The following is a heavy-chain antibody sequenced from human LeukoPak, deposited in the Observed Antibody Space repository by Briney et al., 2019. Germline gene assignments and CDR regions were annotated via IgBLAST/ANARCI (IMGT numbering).Heavy chain of an antibody. D-gene: IGHD5-24*01. CDR2: MKQDGSET. V-gene: IGHV3-7*01. Sequence: GGSLRLSCAASGFTFSTYWMTWVRQAPEKGLEWVANMKQDGSETYYVDSVKGRFTISRDNAKNSLYLQMNSLRAEDTAMYYCARDRRDGYNVLDYWGQGTLVTVSS. CDR1: GFTFSTYW. CDR3: ARDRRDGYNVLDY. J-gene: IGHJ4*02.